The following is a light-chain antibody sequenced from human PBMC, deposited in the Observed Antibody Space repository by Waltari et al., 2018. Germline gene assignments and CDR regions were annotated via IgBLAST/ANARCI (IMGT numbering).Light chain of an antibody. J-gene: IGKJ4*01. CDR3: QQRTNWL. V-gene: IGKV3-11*01. CDR2: DAS. CDR1: QSVSNY. Sequence: ESVLTQSPATLSLSPGERATLSCRASQSVSNYLAWYQQKPGQSPRLLIYDASTRATGTPARFSGSGSGTDFTLTISSLESEDFAVYYCQQRTNWLFGGGTKVEIK.